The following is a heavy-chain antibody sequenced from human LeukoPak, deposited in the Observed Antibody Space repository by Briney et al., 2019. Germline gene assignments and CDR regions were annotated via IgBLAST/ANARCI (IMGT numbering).Heavy chain of an antibody. CDR1: GFTFSSYW. D-gene: IGHD6-13*01. Sequence: GGSLRLSCAASGFTFSSYWMSWVRQAPGKGLEWVGNIKQDGSEKYYVDSVKGRFTISRDNAKNSLYLQMNSLRAEDTAVYYCARRESSSWAEYFQHWGQGTLVTVSS. J-gene: IGHJ1*01. V-gene: IGHV3-7*01. CDR3: ARRESSSWAEYFQH. CDR2: IKQDGSEK.